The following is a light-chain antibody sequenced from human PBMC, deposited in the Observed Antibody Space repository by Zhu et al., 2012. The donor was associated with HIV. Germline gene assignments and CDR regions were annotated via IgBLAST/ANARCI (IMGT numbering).Light chain of an antibody. V-gene: IGKV3-20*01. J-gene: IGKJ1*01. CDR1: QSINRNY. CDR3: QQYGGAPRT. Sequence: EIVLTQSPGILSLSPGERATLSRRASQSINRNYLAWYQQKVGQAPRLLIYDTSSRATGIPDRFSGSGSGTDFTLTISRLEPEDFAVYYCQQYGGAPRTFGQGTKVEIK. CDR2: DTS.